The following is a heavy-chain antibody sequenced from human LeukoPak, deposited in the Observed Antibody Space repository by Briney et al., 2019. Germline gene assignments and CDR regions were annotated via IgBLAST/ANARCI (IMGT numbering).Heavy chain of an antibody. CDR1: GFTFSSYG. CDR3: ARDRRGRTSRSSEFDY. CDR2: ISYDGSNK. V-gene: IGHV3-30*03. J-gene: IGHJ4*02. D-gene: IGHD3-10*01. Sequence: TGRSLRLSCAASGFTFSSYGMHWVRQAPGKGLEWVAVISYDGSNKYCADSVKGRFTISRDNSKNTLYLQMNSLRAEDTAVYYCARDRRGRTSRSSEFDYWGQGTLVTVSS.